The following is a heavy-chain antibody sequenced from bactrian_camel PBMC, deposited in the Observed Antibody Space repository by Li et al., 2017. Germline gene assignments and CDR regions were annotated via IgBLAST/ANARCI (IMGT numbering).Heavy chain of an antibody. CDR3: VADPPALAGYCLAQTGNFRY. Sequence: HVQLVESGGGSVQVGGSLRLFCVMSGFSYNRACMGWFRQAPGKERERVATVNGLGITSVAGSVKGRFTISWDSANNTLALQMNSLAPEDTGTYYCVADPPALAGYCLAQTGNFRYWGQGTQVTVS. J-gene: IGHJ4*01. CDR1: GFSYNRAC. CDR2: VNGLGIT. D-gene: IGHD1*01. V-gene: IGHV3S26*01.